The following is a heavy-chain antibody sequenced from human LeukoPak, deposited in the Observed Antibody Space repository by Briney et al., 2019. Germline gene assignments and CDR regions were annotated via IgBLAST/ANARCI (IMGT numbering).Heavy chain of an antibody. Sequence: GRSLRLSCAASGFTFSSYGMHWVRQAPGKGLGWVAVISYDGSNKYYADSVKGRFTISRDNAKNSLYLQMNSLRADDTAVFYCARGGGKLDNWGQGTLVTVSS. CDR1: GFTFSSYG. CDR2: ISYDGSNK. J-gene: IGHJ4*02. D-gene: IGHD6-25*01. V-gene: IGHV3-30*03. CDR3: ARGGGKLDN.